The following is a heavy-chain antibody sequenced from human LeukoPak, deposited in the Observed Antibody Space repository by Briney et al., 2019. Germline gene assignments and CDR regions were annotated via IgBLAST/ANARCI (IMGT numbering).Heavy chain of an antibody. CDR1: GFTFSSYE. CDR2: ISSSGSTI. V-gene: IGHV3-48*03. J-gene: IGHJ4*02. Sequence: GGSLRLSCAASGFTFSSYEMNWVRQAPGKGLEWVSYISSSGSTIYYADSVKGRFTISRDNAKNSLYLQMNSLRAEDTAVYYCARDLYSGSYYDFDHWGQGTLVTVSS. CDR3: ARDLYSGSYYDFDH. D-gene: IGHD1-26*01.